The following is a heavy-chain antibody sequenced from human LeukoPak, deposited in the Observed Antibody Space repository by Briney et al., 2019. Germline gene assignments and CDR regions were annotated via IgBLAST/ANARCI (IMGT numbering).Heavy chain of an antibody. CDR1: GFTFSSYA. V-gene: IGHV3-23*01. D-gene: IGHD4-23*01. Sequence: GGSLRLPCAASGFTFSSYAVSWVRQAPGKGLEWVSAISGSGGSTYYADSVKGRFTISRDNSKNTLYLQMNSLRAEDTAVYYCAKDGSTVVTTTGGFFDYWGQGTLVTVSS. J-gene: IGHJ4*02. CDR2: ISGSGGST. CDR3: AKDGSTVVTTTGGFFDY.